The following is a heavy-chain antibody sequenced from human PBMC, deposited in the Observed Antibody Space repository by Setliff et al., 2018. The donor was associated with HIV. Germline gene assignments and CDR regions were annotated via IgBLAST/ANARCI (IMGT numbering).Heavy chain of an antibody. CDR2: IYYSGGT. J-gene: IGHJ6*03. V-gene: IGHV4-31*03. Sequence: SETLSLTCTVSGGSISSGGYYWSWIRQHPGKGLEWIGYIYYSGGTYYNPSLKSRVTISVDTSKNQFSLKLSSVTAADTAVYYCAGVPTNPDFYYYYMDVWGKGTTVTVS. CDR1: GGSISSGGYY. CDR3: AGVPTNPDFYYYYMDV.